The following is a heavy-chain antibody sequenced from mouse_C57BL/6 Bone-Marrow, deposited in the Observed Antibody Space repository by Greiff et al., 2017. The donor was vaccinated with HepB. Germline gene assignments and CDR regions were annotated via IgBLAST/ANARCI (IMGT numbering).Heavy chain of an antibody. CDR2: IYPRSGNT. Sequence: QVQLQQSGAELARPGASVKLSCKASGYTFTSYGISWVKQRTGQGLEWIGEIYPRSGNTYYNEKFKGKATLTADKSSSTAYMELRSLTSEDSAVYFCARGEGTTVVAPRWGKGTTLTVSS. CDR1: GYTFTSYG. V-gene: IGHV1-81*01. J-gene: IGHJ2*01. CDR3: ARGEGTTVVAPR. D-gene: IGHD1-1*01.